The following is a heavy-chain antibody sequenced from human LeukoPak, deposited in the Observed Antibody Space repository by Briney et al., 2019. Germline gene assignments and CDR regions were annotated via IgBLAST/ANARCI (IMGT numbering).Heavy chain of an antibody. Sequence: ASVKVSCKASGYTFTSYYMHWVRQAPGQGLEWMGIINTNGGSATYAQKFQGRVTMTRDTSTSTVYMELSSLRAEDTAVYYCAKDSSPPYYYDSSGLDAFDIWGQGTMVTVSS. CDR2: INTNGGSA. CDR1: GYTFTSYY. CDR3: AKDSSPPYYYDSSGLDAFDI. V-gene: IGHV1-46*01. D-gene: IGHD3-22*01. J-gene: IGHJ3*02.